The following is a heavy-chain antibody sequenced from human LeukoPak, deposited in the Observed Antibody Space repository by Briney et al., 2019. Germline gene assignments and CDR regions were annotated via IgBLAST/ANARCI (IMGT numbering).Heavy chain of an antibody. CDR1: GYTFTGYY. J-gene: IGHJ4*02. CDR3: ARGALRFLEWLSPLDY. V-gene: IGHV1-2*02. Sequence: ASVKVSCKASGYTFTGYYMHWVRQAPGQGLEWMGWINPKSGGTNYAQKFQGRVTMTRDTSISTAYMELSRLRSDDTAVYYCARGALRFLEWLSPLDYWGQGTLVTVSS. CDR2: INPKSGGT. D-gene: IGHD3-3*01.